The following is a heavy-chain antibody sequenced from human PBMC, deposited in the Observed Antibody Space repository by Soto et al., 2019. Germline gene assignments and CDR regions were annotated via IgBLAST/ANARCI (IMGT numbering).Heavy chain of an antibody. CDR1: GFSLSTSGVG. Sequence: XGPTLRNPTQTLSLTCSFSGFSLSTSGVGVDWIRQPPGKALEWLALIYWNDDKRYSPSLKSRLTITKDASKNQVALTMTNMDPVDTATYYCAHRHGIVEAGKYYYYYGMDVWGQGTTVTVSS. V-gene: IGHV2-5*01. CDR2: IYWNDDK. D-gene: IGHD6-13*01. CDR3: AHRHGIVEAGKYYYYYGMDV. J-gene: IGHJ6*02.